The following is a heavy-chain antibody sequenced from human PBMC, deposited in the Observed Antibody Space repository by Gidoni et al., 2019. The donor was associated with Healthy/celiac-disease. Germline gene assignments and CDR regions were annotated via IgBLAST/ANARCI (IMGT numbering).Heavy chain of an antibody. J-gene: IGHJ4*02. Sequence: QVHLQESGPGLVKPSETLSLTCTVSGGSISSYYWSWLRQLPGKGLEWIGYISYSGSTNYNPTHKGLVAISVDTSKSQFSLKLSSVTAADTAVYYWARHRYDSSGYYLDYWGQGTLVTVSS. CDR3: ARHRYDSSGYYLDY. V-gene: IGHV4-59*08. CDR2: ISYSGST. CDR1: GGSISSYY. D-gene: IGHD3-22*01.